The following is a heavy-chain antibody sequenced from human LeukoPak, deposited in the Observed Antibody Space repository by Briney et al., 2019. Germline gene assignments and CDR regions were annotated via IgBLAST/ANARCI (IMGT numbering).Heavy chain of an antibody. J-gene: IGHJ6*02. CDR2: INPNSGGT. Sequence: ASVKVSCKASGYTFTGYYMHWVRQAPGQGLEWMGRINPNSGGTNYAQKFQGRVTMTRDTSISTAYMELSRLRSDDTAVYYCARDVCSSTSCLLYYYGMDVWGQGTTVTVSS. V-gene: IGHV1-2*06. CDR1: GYTFTGYY. D-gene: IGHD2-2*01. CDR3: ARDVCSSTSCLLYYYGMDV.